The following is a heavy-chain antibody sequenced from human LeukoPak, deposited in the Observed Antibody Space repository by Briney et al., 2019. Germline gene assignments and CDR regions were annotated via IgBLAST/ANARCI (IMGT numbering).Heavy chain of an antibody. CDR2: ITGSGDRT. CDR1: GFTFSSYA. D-gene: IGHD1-14*01. J-gene: IGHJ4*02. CDR3: ASRPRADMGPLDF. Sequence: GGSLTLSCAASGFTFSSYAMSWVRQAPGKGLEWVSSITGSGDRTYYADSVKGRFTISRDISKNTLYLQMNSLRADETAVYYCASRPRADMGPLDFWGQGTLVTVSS. V-gene: IGHV3-23*01.